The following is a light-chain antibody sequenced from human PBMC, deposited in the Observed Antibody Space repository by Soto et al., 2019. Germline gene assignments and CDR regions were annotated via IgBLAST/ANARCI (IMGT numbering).Light chain of an antibody. J-gene: IGKJ2*01. V-gene: IGKV3-20*01. CDR3: QQYVGSPPMYT. Sequence: EIVLTQSPGTLSLSPGERATLSCRASQSVSSSYLAWYQQRPGQAPRLLIYGATSRATGIPDRFSGSGSGTDFTLTIGRLEPEDFAVYYCQQYVGSPPMYTFGQGTKLEIK. CDR2: GAT. CDR1: QSVSSSY.